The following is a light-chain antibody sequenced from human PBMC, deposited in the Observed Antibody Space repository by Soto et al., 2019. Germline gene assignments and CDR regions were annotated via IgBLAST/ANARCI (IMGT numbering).Light chain of an antibody. V-gene: IGLV2-14*03. Sequence: QSVLTKPASVSASPGQAITISCTGTRGDIGGYNYVSWYQQHPGKAPKLMTYDVYHRPSGVSNRFSASKSGNTASLTISGLQAEDEADYYCSSYTSSTTLVFGTGTKVTVL. CDR3: SSYTSSTTLV. CDR1: RGDIGGYNY. CDR2: DVY. J-gene: IGLJ1*01.